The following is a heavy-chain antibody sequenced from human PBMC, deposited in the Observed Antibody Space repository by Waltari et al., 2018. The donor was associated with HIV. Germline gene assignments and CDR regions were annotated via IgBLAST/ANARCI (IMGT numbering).Heavy chain of an antibody. CDR2: INSDGTTT. CDR3: ARSPSGPDGF. V-gene: IGHV3-74*01. Sequence: EAQLVESGGGLVQPGGSLSLSCVASGFTFSNYWMHWVRQAPGKGLKCVARINSDGTTTTCADSVKGRFTISRDNAKNTLYLQMNSLRAEDTAVYYCARSPSGPDGFWGQGTLVTVSS. J-gene: IGHJ4*02. CDR1: GFTFSNYW. D-gene: IGHD6-19*01.